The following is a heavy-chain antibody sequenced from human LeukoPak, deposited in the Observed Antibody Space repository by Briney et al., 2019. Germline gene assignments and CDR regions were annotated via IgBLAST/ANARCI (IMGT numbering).Heavy chain of an antibody. V-gene: IGHV3-7*01. CDR3: AVATIKDYFDY. J-gene: IGHJ4*02. Sequence: PGGSLRLSCAASGFTFSSYWMSWVRQAPGKGLEWVANIKQDGSEKYYVDSVKGRFTISRDNAKNSLYLQMNSLRAEDTAVYYCAVATIKDYFDYWGQGTLVTVSS. CDR1: GFTFSSYW. CDR2: IKQDGSEK. D-gene: IGHD5-24*01.